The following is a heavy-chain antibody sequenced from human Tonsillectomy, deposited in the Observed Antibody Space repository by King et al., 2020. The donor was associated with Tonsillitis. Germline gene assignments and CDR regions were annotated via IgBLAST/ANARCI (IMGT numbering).Heavy chain of an antibody. D-gene: IGHD2-15*01. CDR2: ITGSGGST. V-gene: IGHV3-23*04. J-gene: IGHJ4*02. CDR1: GITFNSYA. CDR3: VKGSRAGSRYYFDS. Sequence: VQLVQSGGGLVQPGGSLRLSCAASGITFNSYAMNWVRQAPGKGLEWVSPITGSGGSTYYADSVQGRFTISRDNSKNTLYLQMSSLRAEDTAVYFCVKGSRAGSRYYFDSWGQGTLVTVSS.